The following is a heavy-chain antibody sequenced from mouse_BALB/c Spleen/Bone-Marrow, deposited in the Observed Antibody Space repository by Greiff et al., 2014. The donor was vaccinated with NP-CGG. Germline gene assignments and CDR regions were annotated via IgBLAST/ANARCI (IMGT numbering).Heavy chain of an antibody. CDR3: ARDPTGPLDTMDY. D-gene: IGHD4-1*02. CDR1: GFSLTIYG. CDR2: IWAGGYT. Sequence: VQLQESGPGLVAPSQSLSITCTVSGFSLTIYGVHWVRQPPGKGLEWLGVIWAGGYTNYNSALMSRLSISKDNSKSQVFLKMISLQTDDTAIYYCARDPTGPLDTMDYWGQGTSVTVSS. J-gene: IGHJ4*01. V-gene: IGHV2-9*02.